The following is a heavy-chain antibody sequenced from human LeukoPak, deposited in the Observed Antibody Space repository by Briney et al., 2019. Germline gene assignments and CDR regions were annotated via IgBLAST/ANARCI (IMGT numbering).Heavy chain of an antibody. CDR3: ARASLVRGVNPYYYYYYMDV. Sequence: ETLSLTCAVYGGSFSGYYWSWIRQPPGKGLEWIGEINHSGSTNYNPSLKSRVTISVDTSKNQFSLRLTSVTAADTAVYYCARASLVRGVNPYYYYYYMDVWGKGTTVTISS. CDR1: GGSFSGYY. D-gene: IGHD3-10*01. J-gene: IGHJ6*03. CDR2: INHSGST. V-gene: IGHV4-34*01.